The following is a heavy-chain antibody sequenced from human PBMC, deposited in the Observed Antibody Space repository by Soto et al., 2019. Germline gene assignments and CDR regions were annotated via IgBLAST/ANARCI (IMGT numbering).Heavy chain of an antibody. CDR1: GFTFSSYS. CDR3: ARASMITFGGVPPPPV. Sequence: EVQLVESGGGLVQPGGSLRLSCAASGFTFSSYSMNWVRQAPGKGLEWVSYISSSSSTIYYADSVKGRFTISRDNAKNSLYLQMNSLRAEDTAVYYCARASMITFGGVPPPPVWGQGTMVTVSS. CDR2: ISSSSSTI. V-gene: IGHV3-48*01. D-gene: IGHD3-16*01. J-gene: IGHJ3*01.